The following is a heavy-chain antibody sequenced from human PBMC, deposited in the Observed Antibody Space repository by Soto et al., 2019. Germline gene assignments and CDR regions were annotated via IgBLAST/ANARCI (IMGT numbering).Heavy chain of an antibody. J-gene: IGHJ6*02. CDR1: GCSLITSGVG. V-gene: IGHV2-5*02. CDR3: ARYFYESIDYSPRDYGVDV. CDR2: IYWDDDK. Sequence: QITLKESGPTLMKPTQTLTLTCTLSGCSLITSGVGVGWIRQTPEKALEWLALIYWDDDKRYSPSLKSRPTITKDTSKNRVVLTMTTMDPVDTATYYCARYFYESIDYSPRDYGVDVWGQGTTVTVSS. D-gene: IGHD3-22*01.